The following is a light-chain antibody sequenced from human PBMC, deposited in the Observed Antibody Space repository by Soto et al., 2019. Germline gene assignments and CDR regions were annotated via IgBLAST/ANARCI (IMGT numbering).Light chain of an antibody. CDR3: QLYNIYSYT. V-gene: IGKV1-5*01. Sequence: DIQMTQSPSTLSASVGDRVTITCRASQSISSWLAWYQQKPGKAPKLLIYDASSLESGVPSRFSGSGSGTEFTLTISSLQLFFFATSSSQLYNIYSYTFGKGT. CDR2: DAS. J-gene: IGKJ2*01. CDR1: QSISSW.